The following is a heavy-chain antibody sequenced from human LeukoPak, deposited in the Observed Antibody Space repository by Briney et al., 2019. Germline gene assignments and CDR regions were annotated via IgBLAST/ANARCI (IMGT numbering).Heavy chain of an antibody. D-gene: IGHD4-11*01. CDR1: GGTFSSYA. V-gene: IGHV1-69*05. Sequence: GSSLNLSCKASGGTFSSYAISWVRQAPGQGLEWMGGIIPIVGTANYAQKFQGRVTLTTDESTSTAYMELSSLRSEDTAVYYCAREFTVTTLNWFDPWGQGTLVTVSS. J-gene: IGHJ5*02. CDR3: AREFTVTTLNWFDP. CDR2: IIPIVGTA.